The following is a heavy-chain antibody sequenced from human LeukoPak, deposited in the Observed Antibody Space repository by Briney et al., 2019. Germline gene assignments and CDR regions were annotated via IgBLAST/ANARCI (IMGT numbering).Heavy chain of an antibody. Sequence: ASVRVSCKASGYTLTSYGISWVRQAPGQELVCLGWTNTYNGNTNYAQNFQGRVTMTIDTSTNTAYMELRSLRSDDTAVYYCVRVSSSRGKLDAFDIWGQGTMVTVPS. V-gene: IGHV1-18*01. J-gene: IGHJ3*02. D-gene: IGHD6-6*01. CDR1: GYTLTSYG. CDR2: TNTYNGNT. CDR3: VRVSSSRGKLDAFDI.